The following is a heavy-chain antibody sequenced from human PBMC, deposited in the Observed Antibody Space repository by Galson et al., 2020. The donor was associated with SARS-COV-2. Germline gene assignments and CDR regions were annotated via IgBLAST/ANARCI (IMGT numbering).Heavy chain of an antibody. CDR3: AKEGPVLRFLEWLLSYYMDV. V-gene: IGHV3-23*01. J-gene: IGHJ6*03. CDR2: ISGSGGST. D-gene: IGHD3-3*01. Sequence: GESLKISCAASGFTFSSYAMSWVRQAPGKGLEWVSAISGSGGSTYYADSVKGRFTISRDNSKNTLYLQMNSLRAEDTAVYYCAKEGPVLRFLEWLLSYYMDVWGKGTTVTVSS. CDR1: GFTFSSYA.